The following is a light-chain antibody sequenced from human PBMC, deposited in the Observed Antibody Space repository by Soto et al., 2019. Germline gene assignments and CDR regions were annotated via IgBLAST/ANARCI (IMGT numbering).Light chain of an antibody. Sequence: QSALTQPASVSGSPGQSITISCTGTSSDIGRYNYVSWYQQYPGKAPKFMIYDVSNRPSGVSNRFSGSKSGNTASLTISGLQVEDGADYYCSSYISSSTYVFGTGTRVTVL. CDR3: SSYISSSTYV. CDR2: DVS. J-gene: IGLJ1*01. CDR1: SSDIGRYNY. V-gene: IGLV2-14*01.